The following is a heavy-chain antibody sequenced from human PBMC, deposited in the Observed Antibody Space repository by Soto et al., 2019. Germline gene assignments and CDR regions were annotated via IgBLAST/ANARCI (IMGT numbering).Heavy chain of an antibody. CDR3: ARFACNFYKTGVV. V-gene: IGHV5-51*01. D-gene: IGHD1-1*01. J-gene: IGHJ6*02. CDR1: GYSFTSYW. CDR2: FYSGDSDT. Sequence: GESLKISCEGSGYSFTSYWIAWVRQMPGKGLEWMGIFYSGDSDTRYSPSFQGQVTISAYKSIRTVYLQWSSLKASDTARYYCARFACNFYKTGVVWGQGTTVTVSS.